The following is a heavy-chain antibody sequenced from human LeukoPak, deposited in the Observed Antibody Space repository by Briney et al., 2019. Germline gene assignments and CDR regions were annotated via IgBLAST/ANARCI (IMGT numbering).Heavy chain of an antibody. CDR1: GFTFSSYS. CDR2: ISSSSRYI. J-gene: IGHJ6*03. D-gene: IGHD3-16*01. V-gene: IGHV3-21*01. Sequence: PGGSLRLSCAASGFTFSSYSMNWVRQAPGKGLEWVSSISSSSRYIYYADSVKGRFTISRDNAKNSLYLQMNSLRAEDTAVYYCARDSWGVDPPSYMDVWGKGTTVTVSS. CDR3: ARDSWGVDPPSYMDV.